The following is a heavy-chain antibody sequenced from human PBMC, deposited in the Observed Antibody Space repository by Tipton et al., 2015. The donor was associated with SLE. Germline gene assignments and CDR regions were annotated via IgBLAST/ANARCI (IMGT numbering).Heavy chain of an antibody. V-gene: IGHV4-38-2*01. CDR3: ATSHERHSSGCTFDY. CDR2: ISYSGST. Sequence: TLSLTCAVSGFSISSAYYWGWIRQPPGKGLEWIGYISYSGSTSYYPSLKSRVTISLHTSKNQFSLRLSSVTAADTAVYYCATSHERHSSGCTFDYWGQGTLVTVSS. D-gene: IGHD6-19*01. J-gene: IGHJ4*02. CDR1: GFSISSAYY.